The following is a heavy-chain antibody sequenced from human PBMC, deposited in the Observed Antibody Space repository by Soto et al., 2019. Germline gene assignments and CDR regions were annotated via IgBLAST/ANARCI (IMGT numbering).Heavy chain of an antibody. CDR1: GGSISSYY. D-gene: IGHD3-10*01. CDR3: AREFTMVRGVSGAFDY. J-gene: IGHJ4*02. CDR2: IYYSGST. V-gene: IGHV4-59*01. Sequence: SETLSLTCTVSGGSISSYYWSWIRQPPGKGLEWIGYIYYSGSTNYNPSLKSRVTISVDTSKNQFSLKLSSVTAADTAVYYCAREFTMVRGVSGAFDYWGQGTLVTVSS.